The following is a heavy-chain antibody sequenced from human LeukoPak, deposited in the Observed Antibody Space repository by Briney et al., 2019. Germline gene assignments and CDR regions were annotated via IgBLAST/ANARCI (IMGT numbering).Heavy chain of an antibody. J-gene: IGHJ4*02. CDR2: IRDNNGNT. CDR3: ARVDLLNGYYFFDY. CDR1: GYTFTNYG. V-gene: IGHV1-18*01. D-gene: IGHD3-9*01. Sequence: AAVTVSFKASGYTFTNYGISWVRPAPGQGLEWMGWIRDNNGNTNYSQNHQGRVTMTTDTSRSTAYMELKSLRSDDTAVYYCARVDLLNGYYFFDYWGQGTLVTVSS.